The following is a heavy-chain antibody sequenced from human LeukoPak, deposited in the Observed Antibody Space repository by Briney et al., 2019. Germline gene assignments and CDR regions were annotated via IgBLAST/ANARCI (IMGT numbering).Heavy chain of an antibody. Sequence: PSETLSLTCSVSGGSISSCTYSWSWIRQPPGKGLEWIGSFSCSGSTYYNPSLKSRVTISVDTSKSQFSLYMDSVTAADTAVYYCARRRYFDWLFETPKYYFDYWGQGTLVTVSS. CDR3: ARRRYFDWLFETPKYYFDY. CDR2: FSCSGST. D-gene: IGHD3-9*01. J-gene: IGHJ4*02. V-gene: IGHV4-39*07. CDR1: GGSISSCTYS.